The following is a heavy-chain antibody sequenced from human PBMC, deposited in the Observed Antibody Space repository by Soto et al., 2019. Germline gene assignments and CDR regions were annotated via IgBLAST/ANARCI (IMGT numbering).Heavy chain of an antibody. D-gene: IGHD6-13*01. J-gene: IGHJ4*02. V-gene: IGHV3-21*01. CDR1: GGNFSSYS. CDR2: ISSSSSYI. CDR3: ARVEYSSSWYADSYYFDY. Sequence: RGSRIHSCRDAGGNFSSYSMNWVRHDPGKGLEWVSSISSSSSYIYYADSVKGRCTISRDNAKNSLYLQMNSLRAEDTAVYYCARVEYSSSWYADSYYFDYWGQGNLVTVSS.